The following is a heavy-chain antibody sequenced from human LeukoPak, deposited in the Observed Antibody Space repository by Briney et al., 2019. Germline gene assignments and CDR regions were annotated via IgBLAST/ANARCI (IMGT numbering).Heavy chain of an antibody. CDR2: ISSSSSTI. V-gene: IGHV3-48*04. CDR1: GFTFSSYS. CDR3: ARGRWIAAADTLFWFDP. Sequence: GGSLRLSCAASGFTFSSYSMNWVRQAPGKGLEWVSYISSSSSTIYYADSVKGRFTISRDNAKNSLYLQMNSLRAEDTAVYYCARGRWIAAADTLFWFDPWGQGTLVTVSS. D-gene: IGHD6-13*01. J-gene: IGHJ5*02.